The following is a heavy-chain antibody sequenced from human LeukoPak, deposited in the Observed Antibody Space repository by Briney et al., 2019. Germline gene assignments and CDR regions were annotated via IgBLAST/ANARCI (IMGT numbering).Heavy chain of an antibody. CDR3: AKNGDRGAYCSGGTCYPYYYHYMDV. V-gene: IGHV3-23*01. CDR1: GITFSSDA. CDR2: INGGTT. J-gene: IGHJ6*03. Sequence: GGSLRLSCAASGITFSSDAMSWVRQAPGKGLEWVSAINGGTTLYAGSVKGRFTVSRDNSKNTLYLQMNSLSAEDTAVYYCAKNGDRGAYCSGGTCYPYYYHYMDVWGKGTTVTISS. D-gene: IGHD2-15*01.